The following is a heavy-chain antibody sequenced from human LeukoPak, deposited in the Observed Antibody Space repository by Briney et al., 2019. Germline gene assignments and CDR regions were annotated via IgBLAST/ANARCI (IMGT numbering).Heavy chain of an antibody. V-gene: IGHV1-69*13. CDR1: GGTFSSYA. D-gene: IGHD3-3*01. CDR3: ARLMAPYDFWSGYYWGRHNNWFDP. CDR2: IIPIFGTA. J-gene: IGHJ5*02. Sequence: SVKVSCKASGGTFSSYAISWVRQAPGQGLEWMGGIIPIFGTANYAQKFQGRVTITADESTSTAYMELSSLRSEDTAVYYCARLMAPYDFWSGYYWGRHNNWFDPWGQGTLVTVSS.